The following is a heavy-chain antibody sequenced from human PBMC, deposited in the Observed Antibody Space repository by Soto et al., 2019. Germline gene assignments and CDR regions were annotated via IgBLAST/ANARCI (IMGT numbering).Heavy chain of an antibody. CDR3: ARRGPGTYFDY. Sequence: PGGSLRLSCAASGFTFSSYAMNWVRRAPGKGLERVSVISGSGGSTYYADSAKARFTISRDNSKNPLYLQMNSLRTEDTAVYYCARRGPGTYFDYWGQGTLVTVSS. D-gene: IGHD6-13*01. V-gene: IGHV3-23*01. CDR1: GFTFSSYA. J-gene: IGHJ4*02. CDR2: ISGSGGST.